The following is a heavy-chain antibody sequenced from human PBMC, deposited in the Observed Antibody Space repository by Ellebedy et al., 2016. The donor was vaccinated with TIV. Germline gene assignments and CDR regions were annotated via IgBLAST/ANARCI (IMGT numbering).Heavy chain of an antibody. Sequence: GESLKISCAASGFTVNSYFMSWVRPAPGKGLEWVSIIYKDGGTNYTDSALGRFTISRDTSENTLYLQMDSLRAEDTAVYYCARDPGGGGNYGDNWFDPWGQGTLVTVTS. J-gene: IGHJ5*02. V-gene: IGHV3-66*01. CDR1: GFTVNSYF. CDR2: IYKDGGT. CDR3: ARDPGGGGNYGDNWFDP. D-gene: IGHD4-17*01.